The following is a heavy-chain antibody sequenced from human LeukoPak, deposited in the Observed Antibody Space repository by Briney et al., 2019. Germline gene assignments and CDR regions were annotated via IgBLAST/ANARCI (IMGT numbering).Heavy chain of an antibody. CDR1: GGSISSYY. Sequence: PSETLSLTCTVSGGSISSYYWSWIRQPPGKGLEWIGYIYYSGRTNYNPSLKSRVTISVDTSKIQFSLKLSSVTAADTAVYYCARGRSYYGSGSYSYWGQGTLVTVSS. CDR3: ARGRSYYGSGSYSY. J-gene: IGHJ4*02. D-gene: IGHD3-10*01. CDR2: IYYSGRT. V-gene: IGHV4-59*08.